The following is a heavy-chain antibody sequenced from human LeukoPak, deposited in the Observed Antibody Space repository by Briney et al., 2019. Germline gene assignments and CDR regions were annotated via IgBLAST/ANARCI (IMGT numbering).Heavy chain of an antibody. CDR3: AKDAQRGFDYSNSLEH. D-gene: IGHD4-11*01. CDR1: GFTFSHYG. V-gene: IGHV3-33*06. J-gene: IGHJ5*02. Sequence: PAGYLRLSCATSGFTFSHYGMHWVRQAPGKGLEWVAVKWNDGSNKYYGDSVKGRFTISRDNSKNTLYLQMNSLTVEDTAVYYCAKDAQRGFDYSNSLEHWGQGTLVTV. CDR2: KWNDGSNK.